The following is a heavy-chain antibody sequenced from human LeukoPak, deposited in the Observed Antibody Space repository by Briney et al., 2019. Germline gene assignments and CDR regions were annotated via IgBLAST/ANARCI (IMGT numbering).Heavy chain of an antibody. CDR2: IYYSGST. V-gene: IGHV4-39*01. Sequence: PSETLSLTCTVSGGSISSSSYYWGWIRQPPGTGLEWIGSIYYSGSTYYNPSLKSRVTISVDTSKNQFSLKLSSVTAADTAVYYCARHPGDRRKYYFDYWGQGTLVTVSS. J-gene: IGHJ4*02. CDR1: GGSISSSSYY. CDR3: ARHPGDRRKYYFDY. D-gene: IGHD4-17*01.